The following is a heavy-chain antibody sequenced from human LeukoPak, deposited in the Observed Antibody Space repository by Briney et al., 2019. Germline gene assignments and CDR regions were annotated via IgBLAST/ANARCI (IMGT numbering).Heavy chain of an antibody. CDR3: ARGLYYMDV. J-gene: IGHJ6*03. V-gene: IGHV3-7*01. CDR1: GFTFSYFW. Sequence: GGSLRLSCAASGFTFSYFWLSWVRQAPGRGLDWVANIKQDGSEQYYVDSVKGRFTISRDNAKNSLYLQMNSLRAEDTAVYYCARGLYYMDVWGKGTTVTVS. CDR2: IKQDGSEQ.